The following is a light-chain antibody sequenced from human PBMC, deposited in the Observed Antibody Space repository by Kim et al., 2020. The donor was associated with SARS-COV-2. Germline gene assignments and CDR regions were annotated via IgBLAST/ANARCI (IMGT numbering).Light chain of an antibody. CDR3: QVWDSSNDHVI. V-gene: IGLV3-21*04. J-gene: IGLJ2*01. CDR1: NIGSKS. Sequence: APEKTARITCGGNNIGSKSVHWYQQKPGQAPMLVIYYDSDRPSGIPERFSGSNSGNTATLTISRVEAGDEADYYCQVWDSSNDHVIFGGGTQLTVL. CDR2: YDS.